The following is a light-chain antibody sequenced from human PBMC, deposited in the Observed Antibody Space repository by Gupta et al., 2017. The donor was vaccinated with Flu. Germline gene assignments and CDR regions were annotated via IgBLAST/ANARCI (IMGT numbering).Light chain of an antibody. V-gene: IGKV4-1*01. CDR3: QQYYSPPWT. CDR2: WAS. J-gene: IGKJ1*01. Sequence: DIVMTQSPDSLAVSLGERGTISCRSSQSALIRSHNRNSLAWYQQKPGQPPKLLIYWASTRESGVPDRFSGSGSGPDFTLTISSLQADDVAVYYCQQYYSPPWTFGQGTKVEIK. CDR1: QSALIRSHNRNS.